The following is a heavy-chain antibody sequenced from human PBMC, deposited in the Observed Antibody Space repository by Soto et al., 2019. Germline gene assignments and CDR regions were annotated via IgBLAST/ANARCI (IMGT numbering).Heavy chain of an antibody. CDR2: IYYSGST. D-gene: IGHD3-22*01. J-gene: IGHJ4*02. V-gene: IGHV4-30-4*01. Sequence: QVQLQESGPGLVKPSQTLSLTCTVSGGSISSGDYYWSWIRQPPGKGLEWIGYIYYSGSTDYNPSLKSRVTMSVDTSKNQCSLKLSSVTAADTAVYYCARSQDYYDSSGYYYGHYFDYWGQGTLVTVSS. CDR1: GGSISSGDYY. CDR3: ARSQDYYDSSGYYYGHYFDY.